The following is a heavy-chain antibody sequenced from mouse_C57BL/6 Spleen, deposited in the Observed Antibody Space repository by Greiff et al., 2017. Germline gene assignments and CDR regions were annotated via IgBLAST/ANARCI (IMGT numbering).Heavy chain of an antibody. J-gene: IGHJ4*01. CDR2: ILPGSGST. Sequence: QVQLQQSGAELMKPGASVKLSCKATGYTFTGYWIEWVKQRPGHGLEWIGEILPGSGSTNYNEKFKGKATFTADKSSNTAYMQLSSLTTEDSAIYYCARGAAITTVVADAMDYWGQGTSVTVSS. CDR1: GYTFTGYW. CDR3: ARGAAITTVVADAMDY. D-gene: IGHD1-1*01. V-gene: IGHV1-9*01.